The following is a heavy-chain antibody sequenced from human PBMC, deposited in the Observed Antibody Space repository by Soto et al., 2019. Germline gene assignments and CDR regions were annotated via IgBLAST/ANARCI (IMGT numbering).Heavy chain of an antibody. J-gene: IGHJ3*02. CDR1: GFNFRPYA. Sequence: EVQLLESGGDLVQPGGSPRLSCVGSGFNFRPYAMSWVRQAPGKGLDWVSGISSSGDRTYYADSVKGRFTISRDNSKNLLILEMYSLRSDDTALYYCAKDPNGNYVGGFDMRGPGTMVTVSS. V-gene: IGHV3-23*01. D-gene: IGHD1-7*01. CDR2: ISSSGDRT. CDR3: AKDPNGNYVGGFDM.